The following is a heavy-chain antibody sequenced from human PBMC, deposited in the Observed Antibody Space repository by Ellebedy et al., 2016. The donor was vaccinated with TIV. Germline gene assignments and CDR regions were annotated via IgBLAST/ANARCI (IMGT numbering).Heavy chain of an antibody. CDR1: GFPFSSFW. Sequence: GESLKISCAASGFPFSSFWMSWVRQAPGKGLEWVANTKEDGSEKYYVDSVRGRFTISRDNAKNSLYLQMKSLRVEDTALYYCARDAAPGAPDYFDSWGQGTQVTVSS. CDR3: ARDAAPGAPDYFDS. V-gene: IGHV3-7*01. D-gene: IGHD3-10*01. J-gene: IGHJ4*02. CDR2: TKEDGSEK.